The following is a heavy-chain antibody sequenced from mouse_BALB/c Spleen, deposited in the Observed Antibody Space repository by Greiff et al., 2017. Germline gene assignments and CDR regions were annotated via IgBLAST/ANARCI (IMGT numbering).Heavy chain of an antibody. J-gene: IGHJ1*01. CDR1: GDSITSGY. CDR2: ISYSGST. V-gene: IGHV3-8*02. D-gene: IGHD1-1*01. Sequence: VQLQQSGPSLVKPSQTLSLTCSVTGDSITSGYWNWIRKFPGNKLEYMGYISYSGSTYYNPSLKSRISITRDTSKNQYYLQLNSVTTEDTATYYCARFSPSYYGSSYGYFDVWGAGTTVTVSS. CDR3: ARFSPSYYGSSYGYFDV.